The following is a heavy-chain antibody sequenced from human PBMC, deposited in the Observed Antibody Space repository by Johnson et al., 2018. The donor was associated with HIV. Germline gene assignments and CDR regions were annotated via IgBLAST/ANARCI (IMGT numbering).Heavy chain of an antibody. V-gene: IGHV3-23*04. CDR1: GFTFSSYA. CDR2: ISGSGGST. Sequence: VQLVESGGGVVQPGRSLRLSCAASGFTFSSYAMSWVRQAPGKGLEWVSAISGSGGSTYYADSVKGRFTISSYNSENTLYLQMNSLRAEDTAVYYCAKDEQWLNDAFDIWGQGTMVTVSS. CDR3: AKDEQWLNDAFDI. D-gene: IGHD6-19*01. J-gene: IGHJ3*02.